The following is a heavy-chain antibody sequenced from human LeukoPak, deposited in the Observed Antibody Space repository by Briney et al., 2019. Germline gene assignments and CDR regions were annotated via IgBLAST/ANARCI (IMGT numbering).Heavy chain of an antibody. Sequence: SDTLSLTCTVSDGSISGYYWSWIRQPPGKGLEWIGYTYYSGSTYYNPSLKSRVTISVDTSKNQFSLKLNSVTAADTAVYYCARDEMGDVWGQGTTVTVSS. D-gene: IGHD2-8*01. V-gene: IGHV4-59*01. CDR3: ARDEMGDV. CDR2: TYYSGST. CDR1: DGSISGYY. J-gene: IGHJ6*02.